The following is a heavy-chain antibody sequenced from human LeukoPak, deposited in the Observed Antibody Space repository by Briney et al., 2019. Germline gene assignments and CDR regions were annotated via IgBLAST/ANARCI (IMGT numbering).Heavy chain of an antibody. CDR1: GYTFTGYY. CDR3: ARPVNSYYYDSSGSEY. D-gene: IGHD3-22*01. Sequence: GASVKVSCKASGYTFTGYYMHWVRQAPGQGLEWMGWISAYTGNTNYAQNLQDRVTMTTDTSTGTAYMELRSLRSDDTAMYYCARPVNSYYYDSSGSEYWGQGTLVTVSS. CDR2: ISAYTGNT. J-gene: IGHJ4*02. V-gene: IGHV1-18*04.